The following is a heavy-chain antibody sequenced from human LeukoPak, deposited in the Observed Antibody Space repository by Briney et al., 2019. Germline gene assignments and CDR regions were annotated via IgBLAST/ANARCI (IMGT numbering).Heavy chain of an antibody. CDR1: GFTFDDYG. Sequence: GGSLRLSCAASGFTFDDYGMSWVRQAPGKGLEWISGINWNGGSTGYADSVKGRFTISRDTATNSLYMQVNRLRAEDTALYFCARVSSGYCDEHDWWGEGTLVSVSS. J-gene: IGHJ4*02. V-gene: IGHV3-20*04. CDR2: INWNGGST. D-gene: IGHD3-22*01. CDR3: ARVSSGYCDEHDW.